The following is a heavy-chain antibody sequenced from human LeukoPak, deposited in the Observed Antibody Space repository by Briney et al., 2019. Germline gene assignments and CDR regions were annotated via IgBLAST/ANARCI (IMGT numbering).Heavy chain of an antibody. V-gene: IGHV4-31*03. Sequence: SETLSLTCSVSGGSISSGAYYWRWIRQHPGKGLEWVGYISYSGSTYYNPSLKSRVTISADTSENQFSLKLSSVTAADTAVYFCARGVPLTVLRDHNWFDHWGQGTLVTVSS. CDR1: GGSISSGAYY. D-gene: IGHD3-10*01. J-gene: IGHJ5*02. CDR2: ISYSGST. CDR3: ARGVPLTVLRDHNWFDH.